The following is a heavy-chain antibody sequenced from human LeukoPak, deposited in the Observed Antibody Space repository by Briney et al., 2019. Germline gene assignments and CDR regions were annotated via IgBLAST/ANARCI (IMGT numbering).Heavy chain of an antibody. Sequence: HPGGSLRLSCAASGFTFSGYAMHWVRQAPGKGLEWVAIISYDGSNKYYADSVKGRFTISRDNSKNTLYLQMNGLRAEDTAVYYCAREVVSDYYFDYWGQGTLVAVSS. D-gene: IGHD5/OR15-5a*01. CDR1: GFTFSGYA. V-gene: IGHV3-30-3*01. CDR2: ISYDGSNK. CDR3: AREVVSDYYFDY. J-gene: IGHJ4*02.